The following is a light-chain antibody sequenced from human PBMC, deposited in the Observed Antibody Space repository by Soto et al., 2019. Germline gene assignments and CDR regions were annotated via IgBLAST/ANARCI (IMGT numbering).Light chain of an antibody. V-gene: IGKV3-15*01. CDR2: GAS. J-gene: IGKJ4*01. CDR3: QQYNNWPFT. Sequence: EIVMTQSPATLSVSPGERATLSCRASQSFSRSLAWYQQKPGQAPRLLIYGASARATGIPARFSGSGSGTEFTLPISSLQSEDFAVYYCQQYNNWPFTFGGGTKVEI. CDR1: QSFSRS.